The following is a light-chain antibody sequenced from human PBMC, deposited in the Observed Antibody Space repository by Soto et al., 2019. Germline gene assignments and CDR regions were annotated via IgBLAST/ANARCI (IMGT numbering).Light chain of an antibody. Sequence: EIVLTQSPGTLSLSPGERATLSCRASQSVSSNYLAWYQQKPGQAPRLLIYGASSRATGIPDRFSGSGSGTAFTLTISRLEPEDVAVYYCQHYGRSAYTFGQGTTLEIK. V-gene: IGKV3-20*01. CDR3: QHYGRSAYT. CDR2: GAS. CDR1: QSVSSNY. J-gene: IGKJ2*01.